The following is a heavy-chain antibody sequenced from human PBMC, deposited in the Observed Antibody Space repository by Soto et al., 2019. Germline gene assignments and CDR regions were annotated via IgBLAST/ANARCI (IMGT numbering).Heavy chain of an antibody. V-gene: IGHV3-48*02. Sequence: EVQLVESGGGLVQPGGSLRLSCAASGFTFSSYSMNWVRQAPGKGLEWVSYISSSSSTIYYADSVKGRFTISRDNAKNSRYLQMNSLRDEDTAVYYCASNDFWSGYKYYFDYWGQGTLVTVSS. CDR1: GFTFSSYS. CDR3: ASNDFWSGYKYYFDY. D-gene: IGHD3-3*01. CDR2: ISSSSSTI. J-gene: IGHJ4*02.